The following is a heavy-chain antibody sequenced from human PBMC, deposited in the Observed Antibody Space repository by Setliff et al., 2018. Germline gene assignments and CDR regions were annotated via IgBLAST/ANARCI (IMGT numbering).Heavy chain of an antibody. D-gene: IGHD2-15*01. CDR2: IIPILGTA. Sequence: SVKVSCKASGGTFSSYAISWVRRAPGQGLEWMEGIIPILGTANYAQKFQGRVTITADKTSTRAYMELSSPRSDDAAVYYCARGIRQYCSGSYCPGYMDVWGTGTTVTVSS. CDR3: ARGIRQYCSGSYCPGYMDV. J-gene: IGHJ6*03. V-gene: IGHV1-69*06. CDR1: GGTFSSYA.